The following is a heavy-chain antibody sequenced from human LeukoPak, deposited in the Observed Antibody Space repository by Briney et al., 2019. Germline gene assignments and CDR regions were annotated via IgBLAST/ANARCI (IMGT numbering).Heavy chain of an antibody. CDR2: IRYDGSNK. J-gene: IGHJ4*02. CDR3: AKGIHSGSYFGY. CDR1: GFTFSSYG. D-gene: IGHD1-26*01. V-gene: IGHV3-30*02. Sequence: PGXXLRLSCAASGFTFSSYGMNWVRQAQGKGLEWVAFIRYDGSNKYYADSVKGGFTISRDNSKHTLYLQMNSLRAEDTAVYYCAKGIHSGSYFGYWGQGTLVTVSS.